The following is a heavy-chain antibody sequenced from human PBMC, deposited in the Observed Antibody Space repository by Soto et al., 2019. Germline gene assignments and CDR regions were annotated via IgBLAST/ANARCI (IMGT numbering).Heavy chain of an antibody. D-gene: IGHD3-22*01. J-gene: IGHJ4*02. CDR1: GGSISSYY. CDR3: ARVDDSRFIDY. V-gene: IGHV4-59*01. Sequence: SETLSLTCTVSGGSISSYYWSWIRQPPGKGLEWIGYIYYSGSTNYNPSLKSRVTISVDTSKNQFSLKLSSVTAADTAVYYCARVDDSRFIDYWGQGTLVTVSS. CDR2: IYYSGST.